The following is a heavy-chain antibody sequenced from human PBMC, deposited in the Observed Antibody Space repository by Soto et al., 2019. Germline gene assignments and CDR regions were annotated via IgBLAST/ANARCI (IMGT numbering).Heavy chain of an antibody. CDR3: ARSFEDIVVVPAWWSYWLDP. D-gene: IGHD2-2*01. CDR2: IYPGDSDT. V-gene: IGHV5-51*01. J-gene: IGHJ5*02. Sequence: GESLKISCKGSGYSFTSYWIGWVRQMPGKGLEWMGIIYPGDSDTRYSPSFQGQVTISADKSISTAYLQWSSLKASDTAMYYCARSFEDIVVVPAWWSYWLDPWGQGTLVTVSS. CDR1: GYSFTSYW.